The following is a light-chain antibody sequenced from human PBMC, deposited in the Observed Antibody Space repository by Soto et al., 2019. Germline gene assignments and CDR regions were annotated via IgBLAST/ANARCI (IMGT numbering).Light chain of an antibody. V-gene: IGLV1-44*01. CDR1: SSNIRRNS. Sequence: QSVLTQPPSASGTPGQRVTISCSGNSSNIRRNSVNWYQQLPGTAPKLLIIGDDQRPSGVPDRFSGSKSGTSASLAISVLQPVYEANYNCATWDDILNGLYIFGTGTKVTVL. CDR3: ATWDDILNGLYI. J-gene: IGLJ1*01. CDR2: GDD.